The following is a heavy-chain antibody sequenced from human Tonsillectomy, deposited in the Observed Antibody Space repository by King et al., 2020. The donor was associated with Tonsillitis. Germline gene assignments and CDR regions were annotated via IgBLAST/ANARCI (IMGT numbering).Heavy chain of an antibody. CDR2: INHSGRT. CDR1: GGSFSGYY. D-gene: IGHD3-10*01. Sequence: VQLQQWGAGLLKPSETLSLTCAVYGGSFSGYYWNWIRQPPGKGLEWIGEINHSGRTNYNPSLKSRVTISVDTSKNQFSLKLSSVTAADTAVYYCARGIFGGGGICCDYWDQGTLVTVSS. CDR3: ARGIFGGGGICCDY. J-gene: IGHJ4*02. V-gene: IGHV4-34*01.